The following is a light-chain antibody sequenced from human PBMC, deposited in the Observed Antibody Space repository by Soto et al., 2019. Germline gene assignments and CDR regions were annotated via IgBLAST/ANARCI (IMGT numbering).Light chain of an antibody. CDR1: STDIGGHNS. V-gene: IGLV2-11*01. CDR2: YVF. Sequence: QSALTQPRSVSASPGQSVTISCTGSSTDIGGHNSVSWYQQHPGKAPKLIIYYVFRRPSGVPDRFSGSKSGDTASLTISGLRAEDEAEYYCYSYAGTYTWLFGGGTKLTVL. CDR3: YSYAGTYTWL. J-gene: IGLJ2*01.